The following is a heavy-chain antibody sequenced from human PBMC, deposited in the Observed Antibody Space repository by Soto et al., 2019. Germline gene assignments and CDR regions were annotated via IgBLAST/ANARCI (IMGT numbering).Heavy chain of an antibody. D-gene: IGHD3-22*01. Sequence: LRLSCAASGFTFSSYAMSWVRQAPGKGPEWVSAISGSGGSTYYADSVKGRFTISRDNSKNTLYLQMNSLRAEDTAVYYCAKVEGLGYDSSGYTNYWGQGTLVTVSS. J-gene: IGHJ4*02. CDR2: ISGSGGST. CDR1: GFTFSSYA. V-gene: IGHV3-23*01. CDR3: AKVEGLGYDSSGYTNY.